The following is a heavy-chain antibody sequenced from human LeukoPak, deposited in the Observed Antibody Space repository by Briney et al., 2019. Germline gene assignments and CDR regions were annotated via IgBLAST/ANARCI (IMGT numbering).Heavy chain of an antibody. CDR2: IKSKTDGGTT. CDR1: GFTFSNAW. Sequence: GGSLRLSCAASGFTFSNAWMSWVRQAPGKGLEWVGRIKSKTDGGTTDYAAPVKGRFTISRDDSKNTLYLQMNSLKTEDTAVYYCIGEGGATGNLLVDYWGQGTLVTVSS. J-gene: IGHJ4*02. D-gene: IGHD1-26*01. CDR3: IGEGGATGNLLVDY. V-gene: IGHV3-15*01.